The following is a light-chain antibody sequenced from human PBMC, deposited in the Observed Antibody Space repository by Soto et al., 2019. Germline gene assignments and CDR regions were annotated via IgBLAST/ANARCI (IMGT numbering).Light chain of an antibody. J-gene: IGLJ2*01. V-gene: IGLV2-23*01. CDR3: CSYAPSRTLL. CDR1: SSDVGTYNL. Sequence: VLTQPASVSGSPGESITISCTGTSSDVGTYNLVTWYQQHPGRVPRLILYEGNKRPSGVSSRFSASKSGNTASLTISGLQAEDEADYFCCSYAPSRTLLFGGGTKVTVL. CDR2: EGN.